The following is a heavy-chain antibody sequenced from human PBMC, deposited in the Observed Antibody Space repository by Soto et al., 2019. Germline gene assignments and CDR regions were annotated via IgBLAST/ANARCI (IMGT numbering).Heavy chain of an antibody. J-gene: IGHJ5*01. CDR1: GFTFSSYV. Sequence: GGSLRLSCAASGFTFSSYVMSWVRQAPGKGLEWVSSASASGGSTYYADSVKGRFTFSRDNSKNTLYLQMNSLKAADTAVYYCAKAQATYGDPWSWFDSWGQGTLVTVSS. CDR3: AKAQATYGDPWSWFDS. V-gene: IGHV3-23*01. CDR2: ASASGGST. D-gene: IGHD4-17*01.